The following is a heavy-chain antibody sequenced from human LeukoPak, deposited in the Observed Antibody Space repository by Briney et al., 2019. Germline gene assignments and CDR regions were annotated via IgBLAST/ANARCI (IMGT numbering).Heavy chain of an antibody. CDR1: GGSISSYY. V-gene: IGHV4-59*01. J-gene: IGHJ5*02. Sequence: SETLSLTCTVSGGSISSYYWSWIRQPPGKGLEWIGYIFYSGGTNYNPSLKSRVTISVDTSKNQFSLKLSSVTAADTAVYYCARVFSYPLRAPFDPWGQGTLVTVSS. CDR3: ARVFSYPLRAPFDP. D-gene: IGHD3-3*01. CDR2: IFYSGGT.